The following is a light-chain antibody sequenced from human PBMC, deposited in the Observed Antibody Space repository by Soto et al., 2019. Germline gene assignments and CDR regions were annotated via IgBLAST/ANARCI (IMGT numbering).Light chain of an antibody. CDR2: DAS. CDR3: QQRSDWPST. J-gene: IGKJ4*01. CDR1: QTVSSY. V-gene: IGKV3-11*01. Sequence: EIVLTQSPATLSLSPGDRAALSCRASQTVSSYLAWYQQKPGQAPSLLLYDASSRPTGLPARFSGSGSGPDCTPTIAGLEPEDFAVFYCQQRSDWPSTFGGGTKVEIK.